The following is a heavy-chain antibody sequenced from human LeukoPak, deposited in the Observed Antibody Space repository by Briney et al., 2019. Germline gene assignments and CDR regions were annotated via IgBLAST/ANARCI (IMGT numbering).Heavy chain of an antibody. CDR1: GGSISSYY. CDR2: IYYSGST. Sequence: PETLSLTCTVSGGSISSYYWSWIRQPPGKGLEWIGYIYYSGSTNYNPSLKSRVTISVDTSKNQFSLKLSSVTAADTAVYYCARDPGGPYCSSTSCFDYYYGMDVWGQGTTVTVSS. D-gene: IGHD2-2*01. V-gene: IGHV4-59*01. J-gene: IGHJ6*02. CDR3: ARDPGGPYCSSTSCFDYYYGMDV.